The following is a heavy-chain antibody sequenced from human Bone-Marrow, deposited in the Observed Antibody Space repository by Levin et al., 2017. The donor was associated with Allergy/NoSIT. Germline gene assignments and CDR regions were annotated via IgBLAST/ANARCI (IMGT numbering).Heavy chain of an antibody. Sequence: GGSLRLSCAASGFTFSSYGMHWVRQAPGKGLEWVAVIWYDGSNKYYADSVKGRFTISRDNSKNTLYLQMNSLRAEDTAVYYCARAVGYFNYYYGMDVWGQGTTVTVSS. D-gene: IGHD3-9*01. CDR1: GFTFSSYG. CDR3: ARAVGYFNYYYGMDV. J-gene: IGHJ6*02. V-gene: IGHV3-33*01. CDR2: IWYDGSNK.